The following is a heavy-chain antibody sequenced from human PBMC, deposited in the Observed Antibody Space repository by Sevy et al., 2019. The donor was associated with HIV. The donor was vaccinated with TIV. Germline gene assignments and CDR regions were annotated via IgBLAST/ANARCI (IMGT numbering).Heavy chain of an antibody. CDR3: ARGNDGWDY. CDR1: GFNFNSHW. Sequence: GGSLRLSCTASGFNFNSHWMIWVRQAPGKGLEWVANINQDGSEKYYVVSVKGRFTISRDNAKNSLYLQMNSLRGEDTAIYYCARGNDGWDYWGQGTLVTVSS. J-gene: IGHJ4*02. D-gene: IGHD6-19*01. CDR2: INQDGSEK. V-gene: IGHV3-7*01.